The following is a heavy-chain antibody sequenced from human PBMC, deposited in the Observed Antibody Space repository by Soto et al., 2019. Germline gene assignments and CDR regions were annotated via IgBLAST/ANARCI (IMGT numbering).Heavy chain of an antibody. CDR3: ASTYYYDSAHYSAEYFQH. CDR2: IYYSGST. J-gene: IGHJ1*01. D-gene: IGHD3-22*01. Sequence: SETLSLTCAVCGGSFSGFDCNWIRQHPGKGLEWIGYIYYSGSTYYNPSLKSRVTISVDTCKNQFSLKLSSVPAADTAVYYCASTYYYDSAHYSAEYFQHWGQGTLVTVSS. V-gene: IGHV4-31*11. CDR1: GGSFSGFD.